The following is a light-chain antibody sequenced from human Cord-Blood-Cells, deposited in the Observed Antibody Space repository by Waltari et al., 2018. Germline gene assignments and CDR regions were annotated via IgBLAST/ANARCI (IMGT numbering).Light chain of an antibody. V-gene: IGLV2-11*01. J-gene: IGLJ3*02. Sequence: QSALTQPRPVSGSPGRSVPIPCTGPSSDVVGYNYVSWYQTHPGKAPKLMIYDVSKRPSGVPDRFSGSKSGNTASLTISGLQAEDEADYYCCSYAGSYTWVFGGGTKLTVL. CDR1: SSDVVGYNY. CDR3: CSYAGSYTWV. CDR2: DVS.